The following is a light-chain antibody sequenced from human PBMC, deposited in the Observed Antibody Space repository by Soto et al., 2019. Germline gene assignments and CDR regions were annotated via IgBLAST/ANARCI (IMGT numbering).Light chain of an antibody. V-gene: IGLV2-23*02. CDR3: CSSGGSPTYV. CDR1: SSDVGDYNY. Sequence: QSALTQPPSASGSLGQSVTIPCTGTSSDVGDYNYVSWYQQHPGKVPKLMIFEVNKRPSGVSNRFSGSKSGNTASLTISGLKVEDEADYYCCSSGGSPTYVFGTGTKVTVL. CDR2: EVN. J-gene: IGLJ1*01.